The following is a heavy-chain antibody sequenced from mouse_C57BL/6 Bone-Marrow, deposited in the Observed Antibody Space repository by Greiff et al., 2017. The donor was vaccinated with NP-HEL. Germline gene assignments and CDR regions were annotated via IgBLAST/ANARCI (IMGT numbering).Heavy chain of an antibody. J-gene: IGHJ1*03. Sequence: EVQLVESGPGLAKPSQTLSLTCSVTGYSITSDYWNWIRKFPGNKLEYMGYISYSGSTYYNPSLKSRISITRDTSKNQYYLQLNSVTTEDTATYYCARLRWLLRSYWYFDVWGTGTTVTVSS. D-gene: IGHD2-3*01. CDR2: ISYSGST. CDR1: GYSITSDY. V-gene: IGHV3-8*01. CDR3: ARLRWLLRSYWYFDV.